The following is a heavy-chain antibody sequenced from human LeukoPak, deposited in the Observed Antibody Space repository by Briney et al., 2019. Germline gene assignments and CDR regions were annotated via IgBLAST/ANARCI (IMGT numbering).Heavy chain of an antibody. Sequence: GGSLRLSCAASGFTFSSYAMSWVRQAPGKGLEWVSAISGSGGSTYYADSVKGRFAISRDNSKNTLYLQMNSLKTEDTAVYYCTARGPDSDSSVAYWGQGTLVTVSS. J-gene: IGHJ4*02. CDR1: GFTFSSYA. D-gene: IGHD1-26*01. V-gene: IGHV3-23*01. CDR2: ISGSGGST. CDR3: TARGPDSDSSVAY.